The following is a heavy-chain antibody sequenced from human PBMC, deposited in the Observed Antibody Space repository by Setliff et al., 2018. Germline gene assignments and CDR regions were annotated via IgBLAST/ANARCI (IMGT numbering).Heavy chain of an antibody. V-gene: IGHV4-39*01. J-gene: IGHJ4*02. Sequence: KPSETLSLTCTVSGGSISSSNYYWGWFRQHPGKGLEWIGSIYHRGSTYYNPSLKSRVTISVDTSNNHFSLKLSSVTAADTALYYCARHFRSSKVQFLEYLTDYYFDSWGQGTLVTVSS. D-gene: IGHD3-3*01. CDR1: GGSISSSNYY. CDR2: IYHRGST. CDR3: ARHFRSSKVQFLEYLTDYYFDS.